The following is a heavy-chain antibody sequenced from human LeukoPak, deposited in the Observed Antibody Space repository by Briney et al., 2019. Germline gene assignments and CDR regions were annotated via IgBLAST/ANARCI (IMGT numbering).Heavy chain of an antibody. D-gene: IGHD3-3*01. V-gene: IGHV1-8*01. Sequence: ASVKVSCKASGYTFTSYDINWVRQATGQGLEWMGWMNPNSGNTGYAQKFQGRVTMTRNTSISTAYMELSSLRSEDTAVYYCARASQYYDFWSGYYGLDYYGMDVWGQGTTVTVSS. CDR2: MNPNSGNT. J-gene: IGHJ6*02. CDR3: ARASQYYDFWSGYYGLDYYGMDV. CDR1: GYTFTSYD.